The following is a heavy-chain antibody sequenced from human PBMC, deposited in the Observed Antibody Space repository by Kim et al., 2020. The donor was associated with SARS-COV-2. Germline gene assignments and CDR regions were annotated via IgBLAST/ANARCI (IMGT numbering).Heavy chain of an antibody. V-gene: IGHV3-9*01. CDR1: GFTIDDYA. CDR2: ISWNSGRI. Sequence: GGSLRLSCAASGFTIDDYAMHWVRQAPGKGLEWVSGISWNSGRIGYADSVKGRFTISRDNAKNSLYLQMNSLRVDDTALYYCAPLAAAGSFDPWGQGTLVTVSS. CDR3: APLAAAGSFDP. D-gene: IGHD6-13*01. J-gene: IGHJ5*02.